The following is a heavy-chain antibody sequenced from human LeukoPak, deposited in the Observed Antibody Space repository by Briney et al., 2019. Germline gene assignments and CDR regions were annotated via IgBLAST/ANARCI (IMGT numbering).Heavy chain of an antibody. CDR3: ARGPNWALDY. Sequence: GGSLRLSCAASGFTFGSYGMHWVRQAPGKGLEWVAAISYDGSYKYYADSVKDRFTISRDYSKNTLYLRMNSLRAEDTAVYYCARGPNWALDYWGQGTLVTVSS. CDR2: ISYDGSYK. D-gene: IGHD7-27*01. J-gene: IGHJ4*02. CDR1: GFTFGSYG. V-gene: IGHV3-30*03.